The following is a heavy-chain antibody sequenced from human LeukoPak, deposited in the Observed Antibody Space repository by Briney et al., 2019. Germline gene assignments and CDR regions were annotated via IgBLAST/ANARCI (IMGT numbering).Heavy chain of an antibody. CDR3: ARGYCSGGSCYSSYYYSYMDV. V-gene: IGHV4-34*01. CDR1: GGSFSGYY. D-gene: IGHD2-15*01. CDR2: INYSGST. J-gene: IGHJ6*03. Sequence: ASETLSLTCAVYGGSFSGYYWSWIRQPPGKGLEWIGSINYSGSTYYNPSLKSRVTISVDRSKNQFSLKLSSVTAADTVVYYCARGYCSGGSCYSSYYYSYMDVWGKGTTVTVSS.